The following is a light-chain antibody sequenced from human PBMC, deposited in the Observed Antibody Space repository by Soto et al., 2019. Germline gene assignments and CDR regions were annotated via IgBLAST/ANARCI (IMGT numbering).Light chain of an antibody. J-gene: IGKJ5*01. V-gene: IGKV3D-15*01. CDR3: QQYHNWPPIT. Sequence: EIVMTQSPATLSLSSGDTATLSCRASQSVDTNLAWYVQKPGQAPRRLMYGVSTWGTGVTARFSGSGSGTEFTLTISSLQSEDFAVYYCQQYHNWPPITFGQGTRLEIK. CDR2: GVS. CDR1: QSVDTN.